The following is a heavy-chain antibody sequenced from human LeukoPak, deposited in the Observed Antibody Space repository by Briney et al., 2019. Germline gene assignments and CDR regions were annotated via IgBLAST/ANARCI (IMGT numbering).Heavy chain of an antibody. V-gene: IGHV3-53*01. CDR2: SHSDTNT. D-gene: IGHD1-14*01. J-gene: IGHJ3*02. Sequence: QPGGSLRLSCTASGFTVSNNYMSWVRQAPGKGLEWVSISHSDTNTNYADSVKGRFTISRDTSQNTLSLQMNSLRAEDTAVYYCVRKNRDFNAAFDIWGQGTVVTVSA. CDR1: GFTVSNNY. CDR3: VRKNRDFNAAFDI.